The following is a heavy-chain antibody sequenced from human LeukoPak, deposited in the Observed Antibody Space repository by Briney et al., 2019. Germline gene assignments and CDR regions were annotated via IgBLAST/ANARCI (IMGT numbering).Heavy chain of an antibody. Sequence: GGSLRLSCAAAGLTFSSYAMHWVRQAPGKGLEWVAVISYDGNNEDYAEYVRGRFTISRDNSKNTLYLQMNSLRPEDTAVYYCATSGYNIGWSQMDNWGQGTLVTVSS. CDR1: GLTFSSYA. J-gene: IGHJ4*02. D-gene: IGHD6-19*01. CDR2: ISYDGNNE. V-gene: IGHV3-30*04. CDR3: ATSGYNIGWSQMDN.